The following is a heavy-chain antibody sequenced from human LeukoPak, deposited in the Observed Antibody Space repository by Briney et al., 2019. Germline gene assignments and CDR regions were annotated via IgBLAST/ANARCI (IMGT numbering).Heavy chain of an antibody. J-gene: IGHJ5*02. D-gene: IGHD1-14*01. V-gene: IGHV4-61*02. CDR3: ARDRSDAWARNRNWFYP. CDR2: IYTSGSA. Sequence: SETLSLTCTVSGGSLSEANCYWTWIRQPAGKGLEWIGRIYTSGSANYNPSLKSRVTISVDTSKNQFSLKLSSVTAADTAVYYCARDRSDAWARNRNWFYPWGQGTLVTVSS. CDR1: GGSLSEANCY.